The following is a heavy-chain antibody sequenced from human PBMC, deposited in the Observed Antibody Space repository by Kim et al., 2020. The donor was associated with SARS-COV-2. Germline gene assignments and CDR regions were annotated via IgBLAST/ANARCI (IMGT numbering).Heavy chain of an antibody. D-gene: IGHD6-13*01. J-gene: IGHJ3*02. CDR1: GGTFSSYA. Sequence: SVKVSCKASGGTFSSYAISWVRQAPGQGLEWMGGIIPIFGTANYAQKFQGRVTITADESTSTAYMELSSLRSEDTAVYYCARYVDYSSPHDAFDIWGQGTMVTVSS. CDR2: IIPIFGTA. CDR3: ARYVDYSSPHDAFDI. V-gene: IGHV1-69*13.